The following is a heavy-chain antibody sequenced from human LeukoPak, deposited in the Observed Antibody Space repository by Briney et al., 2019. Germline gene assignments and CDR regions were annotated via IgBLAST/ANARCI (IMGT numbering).Heavy chain of an antibody. D-gene: IGHD1-26*01. V-gene: IGHV3-20*04. Sequence: TGGSLRLSCAASGFTFDEYGMSWVRHAPGKGLEWVSSINWDGGSTAYADSVQGRFTISRDNAKNSLHLQMKSLRAEDTALYYFARDSFSGSSLDYWGQGTLVTVSS. CDR2: INWDGGST. J-gene: IGHJ4*02. CDR3: ARDSFSGSSLDY. CDR1: GFTFDEYG.